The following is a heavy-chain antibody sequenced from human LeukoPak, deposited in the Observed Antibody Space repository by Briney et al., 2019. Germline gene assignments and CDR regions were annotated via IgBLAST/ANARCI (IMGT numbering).Heavy chain of an antibody. V-gene: IGHV1-69*05. CDR1: GGTFSSYA. D-gene: IGHD3-22*01. Sequence: SVKVSCKASGGTFSSYAISWVRQAPGQGLEWMGRIIPIFGTANYAQKFQGRVTITTDESTSTAYMELSSLRSEDTAVYYCVSQYYDSSGLLYRFDPWGQGTLVTVSS. CDR3: VSQYYDSSGLLYRFDP. CDR2: IIPIFGTA. J-gene: IGHJ5*02.